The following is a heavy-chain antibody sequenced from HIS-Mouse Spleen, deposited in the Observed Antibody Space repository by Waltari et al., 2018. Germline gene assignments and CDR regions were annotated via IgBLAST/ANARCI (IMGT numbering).Heavy chain of an antibody. CDR2: ISYDGSNK. Sequence: QVQLVESGGGVVQPGRSLRLPWSACGFRFRSHAMHWVRQAPGKGLEWVAVISYDGSNKYYADSVKGRFTISRDNSKNTLYLQMNSLRAEDTAVYYCARDPSSSSGFDPWGQGTLVTVSS. V-gene: IGHV3-30-3*01. D-gene: IGHD6-6*01. J-gene: IGHJ5*02. CDR1: GFRFRSHA. CDR3: ARDPSSSSGFDP.